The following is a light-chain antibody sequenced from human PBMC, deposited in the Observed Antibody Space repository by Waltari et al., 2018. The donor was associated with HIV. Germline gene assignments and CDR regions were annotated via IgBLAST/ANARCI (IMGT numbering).Light chain of an antibody. J-gene: IGLJ2*01. CDR1: SFNIGSNT. V-gene: IGLV1-44*01. CDR2: SNN. CDR3: ASWDDSLIGPV. Sequence: QSVLSQPPSASGTPGQRVTISCSGSSFNIGSNTVKWYQQLPGTAPKLLINSNNKRPSGVPDRFSGSKSGTSASLAISGLQSDDEADYYCASWDDSLIGPVFGGGTKLTVL.